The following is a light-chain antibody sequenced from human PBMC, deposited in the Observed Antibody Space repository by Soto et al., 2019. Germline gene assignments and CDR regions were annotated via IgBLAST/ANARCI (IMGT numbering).Light chain of an antibody. CDR3: QQYNNWPT. CDR1: QTVSRN. V-gene: IGKV3-15*01. CDR2: GAS. J-gene: IGKJ5*01. Sequence: EVVMTQSPATLSVSPGERATLSCRASQTVSRNLAWYQQTPGQPPRLLIYGASTRATGIPARFSGSGSGTEFTLTISSLQSEDFAVYYRQQYNNWPTFGQGTRLEIK.